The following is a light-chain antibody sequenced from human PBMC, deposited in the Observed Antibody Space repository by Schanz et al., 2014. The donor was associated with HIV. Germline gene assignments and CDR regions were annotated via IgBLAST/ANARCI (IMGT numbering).Light chain of an antibody. Sequence: AIRITQSPSSLSASTGDRVTITCRASQGISSYLAWYQQKPGKAPKLLIYAASTLQSGVPSRFSGSGSGTDFTLTISSLHPEDFATYYCQQTYITPHTFGQGTKLEIK. V-gene: IGKV1-8*01. J-gene: IGKJ2*01. CDR1: QGISSY. CDR3: QQTYITPHT. CDR2: AAS.